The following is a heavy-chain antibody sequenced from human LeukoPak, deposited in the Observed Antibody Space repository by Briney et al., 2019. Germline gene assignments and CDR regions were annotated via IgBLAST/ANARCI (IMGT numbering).Heavy chain of an antibody. CDR3: ARDSRLTATTVVTPAAFDI. CDR1: EFTFVRYA. CDR2: ISSSSFKI. J-gene: IGHJ3*02. V-gene: IGHV3-48*04. Sequence: PGGSLRLSCAASEFTFVRYAMNWVRQAPGKGLEWVSYISSSSFKIGYADSVKGRFTISRDNSKNSLYLQMDSLRVEDTAVYYCARDSRLTATTVVTPAAFDIWGQGTMVTVSS. D-gene: IGHD4-23*01.